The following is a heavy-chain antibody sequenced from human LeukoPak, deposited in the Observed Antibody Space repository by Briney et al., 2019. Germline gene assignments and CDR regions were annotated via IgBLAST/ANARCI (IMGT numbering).Heavy chain of an antibody. Sequence: GGSLRLSCAASGFTFDDYAMHWVRQALGKGLEWVSGISWNSGSIGYADSVKGRFTISRDNAKNSLYLQMNSLRAEDTALYYCAKAGSSWVKSCPDFWGQGTLVTVSS. CDR3: AKAGSSWVKSCPDF. CDR1: GFTFDDYA. D-gene: IGHD6-13*01. V-gene: IGHV3-9*01. CDR2: ISWNSGSI. J-gene: IGHJ4*02.